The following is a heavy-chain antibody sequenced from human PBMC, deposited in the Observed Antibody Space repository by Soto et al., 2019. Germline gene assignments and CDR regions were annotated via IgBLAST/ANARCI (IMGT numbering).Heavy chain of an antibody. Sequence: PSETLSLTCTVSGGSITSSSYYWGWTRQPPGKGLEWIGGIYYSGRSYYNPSLKSRVTMSVDTSKNQFSLTLNSVTAAYAAVYYCARQRTTVVTQAYFDHWGQGTLVTVSS. V-gene: IGHV4-39*01. CDR1: GGSITSSSYY. CDR3: ARQRTTVVTQAYFDH. D-gene: IGHD4-17*01. CDR2: IYYSGRS. J-gene: IGHJ4*02.